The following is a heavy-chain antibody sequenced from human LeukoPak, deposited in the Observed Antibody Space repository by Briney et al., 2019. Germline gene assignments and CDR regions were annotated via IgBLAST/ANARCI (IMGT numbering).Heavy chain of an antibody. CDR2: IKQDGSEK. Sequence: PGGSLRLSCAASGFTFSSYWMSWVRQAPGKGLEWVANIKQDGSEKYYVDSVKGRFTISRDNAKNSLYLQMNSLRAEDTAVYYCAKDGALSTSWYCYCDYWGQGTLVTVSS. V-gene: IGHV3-7*03. J-gene: IGHJ4*02. CDR3: AKDGALSTSWYCYCDY. D-gene: IGHD2-2*01. CDR1: GFTFSSYW.